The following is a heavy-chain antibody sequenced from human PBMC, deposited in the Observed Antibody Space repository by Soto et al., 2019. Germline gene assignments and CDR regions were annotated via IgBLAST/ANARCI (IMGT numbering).Heavy chain of an antibody. J-gene: IGHJ4*02. CDR3: ARFARSSGYVDF. Sequence: QVQLVQSGAEVKKPGSSVKVSCKVSGGTFSSYAISWARQAPGQGLEWMGGIIPMFGTANYAQKFHGRVTIIADESTSTVYMELSSLRSEDTAVYFCARFARSSGYVDFWGQGTLVTVSS. D-gene: IGHD6-19*01. CDR1: GGTFSSYA. CDR2: IIPMFGTA. V-gene: IGHV1-69*01.